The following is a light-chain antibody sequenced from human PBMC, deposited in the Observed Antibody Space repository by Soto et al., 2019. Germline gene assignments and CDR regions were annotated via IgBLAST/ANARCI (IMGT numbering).Light chain of an antibody. CDR3: QQRSNWGLT. CDR1: QSVSSY. CDR2: DAS. J-gene: IGKJ4*01. V-gene: IGKV3-11*01. Sequence: EIVLTPSPATLSLSPGERATLSCRASQSVSSYLAWYQQKPGQAPRLLIYDASNRATGIPARFSGSGSGTDFTLTISSLEPEDFAVYYCQQRSNWGLTFGGGTKVDI.